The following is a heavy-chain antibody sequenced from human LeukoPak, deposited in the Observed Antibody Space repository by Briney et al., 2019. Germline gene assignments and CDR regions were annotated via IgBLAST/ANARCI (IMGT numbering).Heavy chain of an antibody. CDR3: AKGLYASKCSLREPFDY. Sequence: PLRLSCAASGFTFDDYAMHGGRQAPGEGREWGSGISRERSIIVYGDPVKGRLTISRDNATSSLYLQMSGLTVEYTAFYSCAKGLYASKCSLREPFDYWGQGPLVTVSS. CDR2: ISRERSII. D-gene: IGHD3-10*01. V-gene: IGHV3-9*01. CDR1: GFTFDDYA. J-gene: IGHJ4*02.